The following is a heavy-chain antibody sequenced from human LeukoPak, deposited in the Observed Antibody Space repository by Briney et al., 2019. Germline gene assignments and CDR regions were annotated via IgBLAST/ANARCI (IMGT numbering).Heavy chain of an antibody. CDR3: ARKGVVATRY. Sequence: SETLSLTCTVSGGSISSYYWSWIRQPPGKGLEWIGYIYYSGSTNYNPSLKSRVTISVDTSKNQFSLKLSSVTAADTAVYYCARKGVVATRYWGQGTLVTVSS. CDR1: GGSISSYY. D-gene: IGHD5-12*01. J-gene: IGHJ4*02. CDR2: IYYSGST. V-gene: IGHV4-59*12.